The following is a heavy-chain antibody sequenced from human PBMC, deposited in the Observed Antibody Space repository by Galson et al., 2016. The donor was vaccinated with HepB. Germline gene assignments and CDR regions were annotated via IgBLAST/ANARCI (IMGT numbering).Heavy chain of an antibody. CDR1: GFSLSSNEVG. CDR3: AHIDRRWASYNYVDFDY. CDR2: ICWDDDK. Sequence: PALVKPTQTLTLTCTFSGFSLSSNEVGVGWIRQPPGKALEWLALICWDDDKRYSPSLKSRLTITKDTSKNQVVLTMTNMDRVDTATYYCAHIDRRWASYNYVDFDYWGQGTLVTVSS. J-gene: IGHJ4*02. V-gene: IGHV2-5*02. D-gene: IGHD3-16*01.